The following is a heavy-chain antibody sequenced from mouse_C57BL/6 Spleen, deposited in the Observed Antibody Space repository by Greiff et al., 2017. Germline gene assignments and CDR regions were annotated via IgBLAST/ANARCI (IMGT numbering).Heavy chain of an antibody. CDR3: AREGVRRGSWFAD. V-gene: IGHV1-39*01. CDR1: GYSFTDYN. CDR2: INPNYGTP. J-gene: IGHJ3*01. Sequence: VQLKQSGPELVKPGASVKISCTASGYSFTDYNMNWVQQSNGKSLEWIGVINPNYGTPSSNQQFKGKATLTVDQSSSTAYMQLNSLTSEDSAVYYCAREGVRRGSWFADWGQGTLVTVSA. D-gene: IGHD2-14*01.